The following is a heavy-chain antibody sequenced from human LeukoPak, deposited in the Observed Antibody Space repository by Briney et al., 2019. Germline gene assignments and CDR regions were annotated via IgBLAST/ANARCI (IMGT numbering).Heavy chain of an antibody. CDR1: GFTFTTYA. Sequence: GGSLRLSCAASGFTFTTYAMSWVRQAPDNGLEWVSTITGSGDGIYYTNSVKGRFTISRDNSKYTLHLQINSLRTEDTAIYYCAKPQRSIAMAGTHWYFDLWGRGTLVTVSS. CDR2: ITGSGDGI. D-gene: IGHD6-19*01. V-gene: IGHV3-23*01. J-gene: IGHJ2*01. CDR3: AKPQRSIAMAGTHWYFDL.